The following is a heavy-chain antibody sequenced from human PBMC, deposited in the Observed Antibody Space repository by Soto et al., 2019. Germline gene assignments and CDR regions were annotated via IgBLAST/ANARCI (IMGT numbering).Heavy chain of an antibody. D-gene: IGHD3-22*01. V-gene: IGHV3-48*02. CDR2: IGSSSSTI. CDR1: GFTFSSYS. Sequence: PGGSLRLSCAASGFTFSSYSMNWVRQAPGKGLEWVSYIGSSSSTIYYAAAVKGRFTISRDNAKNSLYLQMNSLRDEYTAVYYCARESPGYYYDSSGYNYWGQGTLVTVPS. J-gene: IGHJ4*02. CDR3: ARESPGYYYDSSGYNY.